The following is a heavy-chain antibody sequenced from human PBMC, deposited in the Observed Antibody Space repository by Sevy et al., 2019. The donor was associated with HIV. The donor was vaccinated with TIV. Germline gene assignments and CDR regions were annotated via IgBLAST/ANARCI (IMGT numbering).Heavy chain of an antibody. CDR1: GGSISSSSYY. V-gene: IGHV4-39*01. D-gene: IGHD6-19*01. CDR2: IYYSGST. Sequence: SETLSLTCTVSGGSISSSSYYWGWIRQPPGKGREWIGSIYYSGSTFYNPSLKSRVTISVDTSKNQFYLKLSSVTAADTAVYYCAGQYSSGWTLYYYYGMDVWGQGTMVTVSS. J-gene: IGHJ6*02. CDR3: AGQYSSGWTLYYYYGMDV.